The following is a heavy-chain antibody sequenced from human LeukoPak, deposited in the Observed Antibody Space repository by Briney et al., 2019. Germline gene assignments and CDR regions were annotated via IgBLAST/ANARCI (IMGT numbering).Heavy chain of an antibody. CDR1: GFTFDDYA. J-gene: IGHJ4*02. D-gene: IGHD1-26*01. CDR3: AKAAGATSLPNYFDY. V-gene: IGHV3-9*03. Sequence: GRSLRLSCAASGFTFDDYAMHWVRQAPGKGLEWVSGISWNSGSIGYADSVKGRFTISRDNAKNSLYLQINSLRAEDMALYYCAKAAGATSLPNYFDYWGQGTLVTVSS. CDR2: ISWNSGSI.